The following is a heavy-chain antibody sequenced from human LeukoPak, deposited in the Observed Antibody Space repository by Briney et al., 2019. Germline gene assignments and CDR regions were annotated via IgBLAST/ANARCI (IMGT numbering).Heavy chain of an antibody. Sequence: GGSLRLSCGASGFTFSSYGMSWVRQAPGKGLEWVANIKQDGSEKYYVDSVKGRFTISRDNAKNSLYLQMNSLRAEDTAVYYCARRLIGVATDGYWGQGTLVTVSS. CDR3: ARRLIGVATDGY. CDR2: IKQDGSEK. D-gene: IGHD5-12*01. CDR1: GFTFSSYG. J-gene: IGHJ4*02. V-gene: IGHV3-7*01.